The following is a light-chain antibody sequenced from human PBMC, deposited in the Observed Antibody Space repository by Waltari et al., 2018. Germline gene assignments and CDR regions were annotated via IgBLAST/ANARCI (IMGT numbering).Light chain of an antibody. V-gene: IGLV2-14*03. CDR1: NSDVGVYTY. CDR2: DVY. Sequence: QSALTQPASVSGSPGQSITISCSGANSDVGVYTYVSWYQQPPGKAPKLLIYDVYYRPSGVSIRFSGSKSGNTSSLTISGLQPEDEADYYCSSYTLTTTVFGGGTKVTVL. CDR3: SSYTLTTTV. J-gene: IGLJ2*01.